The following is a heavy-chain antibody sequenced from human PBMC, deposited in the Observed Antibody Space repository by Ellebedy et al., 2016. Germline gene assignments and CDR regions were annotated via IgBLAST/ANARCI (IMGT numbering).Heavy chain of an antibody. J-gene: IGHJ5*02. Sequence: GGSLRLSXAASGFTFSDYYMSWIRQAPGKGLEWVSYISSSGSTIYYADSVKGRFTISRDNAKNSLYLQMNSLRAEDTAVYYCARDSPGYCSSTSCYDNWFDPWGQGTLVTVSS. V-gene: IGHV3-11*01. CDR1: GFTFSDYY. D-gene: IGHD2-2*03. CDR3: ARDSPGYCSSTSCYDNWFDP. CDR2: ISSSGSTI.